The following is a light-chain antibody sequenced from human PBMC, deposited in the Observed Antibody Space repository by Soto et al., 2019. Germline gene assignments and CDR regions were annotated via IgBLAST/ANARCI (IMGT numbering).Light chain of an antibody. Sequence: QSVLTQPPSVSAAPGQRVTISCSGSSSNIGNNYVSWYQQFPGTAPRLLIYDNNQRPSGIPARFSGSKSGTSATLDITGLQTGDEADYYCGAWDSSLSDGRAVFGGGTKLTVL. CDR1: SSNIGNNY. CDR2: DNN. V-gene: IGLV1-51*01. CDR3: GAWDSSLSDGRAV. J-gene: IGLJ3*02.